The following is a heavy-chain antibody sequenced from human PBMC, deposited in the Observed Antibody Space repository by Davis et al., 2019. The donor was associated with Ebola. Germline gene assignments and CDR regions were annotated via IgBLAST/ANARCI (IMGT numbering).Heavy chain of an antibody. D-gene: IGHD4-23*01. CDR2: IYHSGST. J-gene: IGHJ3*02. Sequence: SETLSLTCAVSGGSISSGGYSWSWIRQPPGKGLEWIGYIYHSGSTYYNSSLKSRVTISVDRSKNQFSLKLSSVTAADTAVYYCARDLAYGGNSGLAFDIWSQGTMVTVSS. V-gene: IGHV4-30-2*01. CDR1: GGSISSGGYS. CDR3: ARDLAYGGNSGLAFDI.